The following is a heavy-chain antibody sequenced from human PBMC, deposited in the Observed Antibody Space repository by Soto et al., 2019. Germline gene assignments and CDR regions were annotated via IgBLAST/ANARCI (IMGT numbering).Heavy chain of an antibody. CDR2: IYHSGST. D-gene: IGHD3-3*01. J-gene: IGHJ6*02. CDR3: ARDAMHYDFWSGYQYYYYYGMDV. CDR1: GYSISSGYY. V-gene: IGHV4-38-2*02. Sequence: SETLSLTCAVSGYSISSGYYWGWIRQPPGKGLEWIGSIYHSGSTYYNPSLKSRVTISVDTSKNQFSLKLSSVTAADTAVYYCARDAMHYDFWSGYQYYYYYGMDVWGQGTTVTVSS.